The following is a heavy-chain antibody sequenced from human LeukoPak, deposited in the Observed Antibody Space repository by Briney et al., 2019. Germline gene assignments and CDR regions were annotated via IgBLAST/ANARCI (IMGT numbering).Heavy chain of an antibody. D-gene: IGHD3-10*01. CDR3: ARDLVVRGVNPGYYYYGMDV. CDR2: ISSSSSYI. V-gene: IGHV3-21*01. CDR1: GFTFSSYS. Sequence: EGSLRLSCAASGFTFSSYSMNWVRQAPGKGLEWVSSISSSSSYIYYADSVKGRLTISRDNAKNSLYLQMNSLRAEDTAVYYCARDLVVRGVNPGYYYYGMDVWGQGTTVTVSS. J-gene: IGHJ6*02.